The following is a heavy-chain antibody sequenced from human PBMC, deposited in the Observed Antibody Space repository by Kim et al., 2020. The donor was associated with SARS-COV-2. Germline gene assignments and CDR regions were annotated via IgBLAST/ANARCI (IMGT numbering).Heavy chain of an antibody. V-gene: IGHV4-59*01. CDR1: GGSISSYY. CDR3: AREESSGWDDAFDI. CDR2: IYYSGST. J-gene: IGHJ3*02. Sequence: SETLSLTCTVSGGSISSYYWSWIRQPPGKGLEWIGYIYYSGSTNYNPSLKSRVTISVDTSKNQFSLKLSSVTAADTAVYYCAREESSGWDDAFDIWGQGTMVTVSS. D-gene: IGHD6-19*01.